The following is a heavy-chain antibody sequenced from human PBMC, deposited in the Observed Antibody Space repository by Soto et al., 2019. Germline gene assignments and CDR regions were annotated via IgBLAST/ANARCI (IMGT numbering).Heavy chain of an antibody. CDR3: ARDEYYYGMDV. V-gene: IGHV1-18*01. Sequence: QVQLVQSGAEVKKPGASVKVSCKASGYTFTSYGISWVRQAPGQGLEWMGWISAYNGNTNYAQKLQGRVTMTTDTATSTGDMELRSLRSDDTAVYYCARDEYYYGMDVWGQGTTVTVAS. CDR1: GYTFTSYG. J-gene: IGHJ6*02. CDR2: ISAYNGNT.